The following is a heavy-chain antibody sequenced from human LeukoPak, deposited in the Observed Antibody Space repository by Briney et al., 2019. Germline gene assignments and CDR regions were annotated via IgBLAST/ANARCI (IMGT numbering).Heavy chain of an antibody. Sequence: SETLSLTCTVSGGSISSSSYYWGWIRQPPGKGLEWIGSIYYSGSTYYNPSLKSRVTISVDTSKNQFSLKLSSVTAADTAVYYCASERYTIQLWLGWFDPWGQGTLVTVSS. V-gene: IGHV4-39*01. CDR1: GGSISSSSYY. J-gene: IGHJ5*02. CDR2: IYYSGST. D-gene: IGHD5-18*01. CDR3: ASERYTIQLWLGWFDP.